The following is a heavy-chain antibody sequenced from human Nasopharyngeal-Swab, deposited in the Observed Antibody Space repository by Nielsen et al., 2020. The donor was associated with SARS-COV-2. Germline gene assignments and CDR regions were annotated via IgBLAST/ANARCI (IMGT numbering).Heavy chain of an antibody. CDR2: IYYSGST. CDR1: SGSISSGDYY. V-gene: IGHV4-61*08. D-gene: IGHD3-16*02. Sequence: SETLSLTCIVSSGSISSGDYYWSWLRQPPGKGLEWIGYIYYSGSTNYNPSLKSRVTISVDTSKNQFSLKLSSVTAADAAVYYCARLYDYVWGSYRYTSVVGAFDIWGQGTMVTVSS. CDR3: ARLYDYVWGSYRYTSVVGAFDI. J-gene: IGHJ3*02.